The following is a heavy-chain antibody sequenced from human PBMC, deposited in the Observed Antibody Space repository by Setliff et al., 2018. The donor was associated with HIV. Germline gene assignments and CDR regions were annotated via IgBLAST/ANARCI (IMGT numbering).Heavy chain of an antibody. CDR2: IYSGGST. CDR3: ARVRSYGSAYDAFDV. D-gene: IGHD3-10*01. J-gene: IGHJ3*01. CDR1: GGSIGGYY. V-gene: IGHV4-4*08. Sequence: ASETLSLTCTVSGGSIGGYYWSWIRQPPGTGLEWLGCIYSGGSTNYNLSLESRVTISLDTSKNQFSLRLTSVTAADTAVYYCARVRSYGSAYDAFDVWGPGTMVTVSS.